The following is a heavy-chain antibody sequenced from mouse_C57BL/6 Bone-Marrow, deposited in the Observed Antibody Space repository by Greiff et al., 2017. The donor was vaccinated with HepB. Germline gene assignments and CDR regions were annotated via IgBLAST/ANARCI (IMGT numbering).Heavy chain of an antibody. CDR1: GYTFTTYP. J-gene: IGHJ2*01. CDR2: FHPYNDDT. CDR3: ARGYYGPYYFDY. V-gene: IGHV1-47*01. Sequence: LVESGAELVKPGASVKMSCKASGYTFTTYPIEWMKQNHGKSLEWIGNFHPYNDDTKYNEKFKGKATLTVEKSSSTVYLELSRLTSDDSAVYYCARGYYGPYYFDYWCQGTTLTVSS. D-gene: IGHD1-1*01.